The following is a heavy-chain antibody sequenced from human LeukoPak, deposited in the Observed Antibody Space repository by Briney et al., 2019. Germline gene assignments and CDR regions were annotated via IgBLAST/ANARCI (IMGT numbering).Heavy chain of an antibody. Sequence: PSQTLSLTCTVSGGSISSGSYYWSWIRQPAGKGLEWIGRIYTSGSTNYNPSLKSRVTISVDTSKNQFSLKLSSVTAADTAVYYCARSSDMFLVGAVDYWGQGTLVTVSS. D-gene: IGHD2-15*01. CDR3: ARSSDMFLVGAVDY. CDR1: GGSISSGSYY. J-gene: IGHJ4*02. V-gene: IGHV4-61*02. CDR2: IYTSGST.